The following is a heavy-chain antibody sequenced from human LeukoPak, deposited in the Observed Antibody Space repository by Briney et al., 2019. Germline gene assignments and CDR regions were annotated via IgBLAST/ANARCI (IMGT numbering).Heavy chain of an antibody. D-gene: IGHD1-26*01. J-gene: IGHJ4*02. Sequence: GGSLRLSCAASGFTFSSYSMNWVRQAPGKGLEWVSSISSSSSYIYYADSVKGRFTISRDNAKNSLYLQMNSLRAEDAAVYYCARSPSSPFKNVGGSYYVDYWGQGTLVTVSS. CDR1: GFTFSSYS. CDR3: ARSPSSPFKNVGGSYYVDY. V-gene: IGHV3-21*01. CDR2: ISSSSSYI.